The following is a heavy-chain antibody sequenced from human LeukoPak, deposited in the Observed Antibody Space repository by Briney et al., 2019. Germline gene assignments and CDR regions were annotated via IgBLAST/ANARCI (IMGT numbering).Heavy chain of an antibody. Sequence: GGSPRLSRAASGFTFSNYSMNWVRPAPGKELEWVSSISSSSSYIYYADSVKGRFTISRDNAKNSLYLQMNSLRAEDTAVYYCARLSYCSSTSCLDYWGQGTLVTDSS. CDR1: GFTFSNYS. V-gene: IGHV3-21*01. CDR3: ARLSYCSSTSCLDY. CDR2: ISSSSSYI. J-gene: IGHJ4*02. D-gene: IGHD2-2*01.